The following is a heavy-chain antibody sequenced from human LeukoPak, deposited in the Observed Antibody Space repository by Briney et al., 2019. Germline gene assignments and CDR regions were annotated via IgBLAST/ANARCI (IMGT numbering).Heavy chain of an antibody. CDR2: ISSSSSYT. CDR3: ARDGCSGGSCYWGLFDY. J-gene: IGHJ4*02. Sequence: GGSLRLSRAASGFTFSDYYMSWIRQAPGKGLEWVSYISSSSSYTNYADSVKGRFTISRDNAKNSLYLQMNSLRAEDTAVYYCARDGCSGGSCYWGLFDYWGQGTLVTVSS. CDR1: GFTFSDYY. V-gene: IGHV3-11*06. D-gene: IGHD2-15*01.